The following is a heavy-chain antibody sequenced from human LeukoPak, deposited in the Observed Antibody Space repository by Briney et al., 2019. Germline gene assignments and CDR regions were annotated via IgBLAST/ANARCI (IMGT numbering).Heavy chain of an antibody. V-gene: IGHV1-2*02. D-gene: IGHD4-11*01. CDR1: GYTFTDYF. Sequence: ASVKVSCKASGYTFTDYFLHWGRQAPGQGLEWMGWINPNSGGTNYAQKFQGRVTMTRDTSISTAYMELSRLRSDDTAVYYCAGTNDYTNWFDPWGQGTLVTVSS. CDR3: AGTNDYTNWFDP. CDR2: INPNSGGT. J-gene: IGHJ5*02.